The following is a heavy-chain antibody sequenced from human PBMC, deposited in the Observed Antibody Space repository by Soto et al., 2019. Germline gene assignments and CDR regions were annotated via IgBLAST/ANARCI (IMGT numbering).Heavy chain of an antibody. J-gene: IGHJ4*02. D-gene: IGHD3-9*01. Sequence: QVQLVQSGAEVKKPGSSVKVSCKASGDSFNNDGVNWVRQAPGQGLEWVGGIIPHFGPAKYPQKFQGRATITADTPTNTVFMELLSLTSDDTAVYYCARPPGYISDWYYFDLWGQGTRVTVSS. CDR2: IIPHFGPA. CDR1: GDSFNNDG. CDR3: ARPPGYISDWYYFDL. V-gene: IGHV1-69*06.